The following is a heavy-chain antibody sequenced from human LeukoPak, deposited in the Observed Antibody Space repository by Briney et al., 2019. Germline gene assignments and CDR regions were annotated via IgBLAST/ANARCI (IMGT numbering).Heavy chain of an antibody. J-gene: IGHJ4*02. V-gene: IGHV3-23*01. CDR3: TKDLALYTGPDSGSFYSPIDC. CDR1: GFTFSNYA. Sequence: GGSLRLSCAASGFTFSNYAMSWVRQAPGKGLEWVSSISGSGDNTYYADSVKGRFTISRDNFKNTLYVQMNSLKAEDTAVYYGTKDLALYTGPDSGSFYSPIDCWGQGTLVTVSS. D-gene: IGHD1-26*01. CDR2: ISGSGDNT.